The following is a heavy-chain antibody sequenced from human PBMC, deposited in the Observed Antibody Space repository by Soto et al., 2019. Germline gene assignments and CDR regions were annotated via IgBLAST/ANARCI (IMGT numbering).Heavy chain of an antibody. V-gene: IGHV1-69*04. D-gene: IGHD3-10*01. CDR3: ARDLTMVRGVGECRHYYYYGMDV. J-gene: IGHJ6*02. Sequence: ASVKVCCKASGGTFSSYTISWVRHAPEQGLEWMGRIIPILGIANYAQKFQGRVTITADKSTSTAYMELSSLRSEDTAVYYCARDLTMVRGVGECRHYYYYGMDVWGQGTTVTV. CDR2: IIPILGIA. CDR1: GGTFSSYT.